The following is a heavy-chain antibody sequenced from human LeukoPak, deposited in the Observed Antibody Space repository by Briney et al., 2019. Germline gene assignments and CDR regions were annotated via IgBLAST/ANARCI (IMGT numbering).Heavy chain of an antibody. J-gene: IGHJ4*02. V-gene: IGHV3-23*01. CDR1: GFTFSSYA. CDR2: ISGGGGST. Sequence: GGSLRLSCAASGFTFSSYAMSWVRQAPGKGLEWVSAISGGGGSTYYADSVKGRFTISRDNSKNTLYLQMNSLRAEDTAVYYRAKTVGYDFWSGIDYWGQGTLVTVSS. CDR3: AKTVGYDFWSGIDY. D-gene: IGHD3-3*01.